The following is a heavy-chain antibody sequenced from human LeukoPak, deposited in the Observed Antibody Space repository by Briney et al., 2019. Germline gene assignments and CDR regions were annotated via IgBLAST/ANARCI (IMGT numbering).Heavy chain of an antibody. CDR3: ARGRKRITMIVVAKYFDY. CDR1: GGSFSGYY. V-gene: IGHV4-34*01. D-gene: IGHD3-22*01. CDR2: INHSGST. J-gene: IGHJ4*02. Sequence: NPSETLSLTCAVYGGSFSGYYWSWIRQPPGKGLEWIGEINHSGSTNYNPSLKGRVTISVDTSKNQFSLKLSSVTAADTAVYYCARGRKRITMIVVAKYFDYWGQGTLVTVSS.